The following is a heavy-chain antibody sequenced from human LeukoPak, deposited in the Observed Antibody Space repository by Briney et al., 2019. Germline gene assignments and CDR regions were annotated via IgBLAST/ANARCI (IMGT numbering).Heavy chain of an antibody. J-gene: IGHJ3*02. V-gene: IGHV1-2*02. D-gene: IGHD2-8*01. Sequence: ASVKVSCKASGYTFTGYYMHWVRQAPGQGLEWMGWINPNSGGTNYAQKFQGRVTMTRDTSISTAYMELSRLRSDDTAVYYCARDDCTNGVCYIVAFDIWGQGTMVTVSS. CDR2: INPNSGGT. CDR3: ARDDCTNGVCYIVAFDI. CDR1: GYTFTGYY.